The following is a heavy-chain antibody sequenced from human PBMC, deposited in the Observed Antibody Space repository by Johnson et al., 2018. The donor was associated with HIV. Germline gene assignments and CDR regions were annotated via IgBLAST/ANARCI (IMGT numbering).Heavy chain of an antibody. D-gene: IGHD6-19*01. J-gene: IGHJ3*02. V-gene: IGHV3-11*04. CDR2: ISSSGSTI. CDR3: ARRFFPGITVALDAFDI. CDR1: GFTFFDYY. Sequence: QVQLVESGGGLVKPGGSLRLSCAAFGFTFFDYYMSWIRQAPGKGLEWVSYISSSGSTIYYADSVKGRFTISRDNAKNSLDLQMNSLRAEDTAVYYCARRFFPGITVALDAFDIWGQGTMVTVSS.